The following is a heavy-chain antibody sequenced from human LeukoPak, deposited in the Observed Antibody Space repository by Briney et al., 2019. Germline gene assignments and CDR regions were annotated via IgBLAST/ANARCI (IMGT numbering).Heavy chain of an antibody. D-gene: IGHD4-23*01. CDR1: GFTVSSNY. Sequence: GGSLRLSCAASGFTVSSNYMSWVRQAPGKGLEWVSVIYSGGSTYYADSVKGRFTIFRDNAKNSLYLQMYSLRDGDTAVYYCARDFGGPNDYWGQGTLVIVSS. CDR2: IYSGGST. J-gene: IGHJ4*02. CDR3: ARDFGGPNDY. V-gene: IGHV3-53*01.